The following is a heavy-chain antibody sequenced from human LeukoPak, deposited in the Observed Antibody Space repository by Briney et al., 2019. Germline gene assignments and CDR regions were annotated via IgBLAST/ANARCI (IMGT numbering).Heavy chain of an antibody. CDR2: MYYSGST. V-gene: IGHV4-59*01. CDR1: GDSISTYS. D-gene: IGHD6-13*01. Sequence: SETLSLTRTVSGDSISTYSWSWIRQPPGKGLEWIGYMYYSGSTNYNPSLKSRVTISLDTPKNQFSLRLNSVTAADTAVYYCAKDGHYSRSWYDFDYWGQGTGVTVSS. J-gene: IGHJ4*02. CDR3: AKDGHYSRSWYDFDY.